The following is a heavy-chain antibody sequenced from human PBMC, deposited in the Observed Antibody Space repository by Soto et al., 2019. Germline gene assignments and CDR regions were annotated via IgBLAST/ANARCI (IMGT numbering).Heavy chain of an antibody. Sequence: SETLSLTCGVSGYSISSGFYWGWIRQAPGKGLEWIGNVYHSGSTYYNPYNPSLKSRVTISVDTSKNQFSLRLRSVTAADTAVYYCPRAFYGDYAPYYYGMDVWGQGTTVTVSS. J-gene: IGHJ6*02. V-gene: IGHV4-38-2*01. CDR2: VYHSGST. CDR1: GYSISSGFY. CDR3: PRAFYGDYAPYYYGMDV. D-gene: IGHD4-17*01.